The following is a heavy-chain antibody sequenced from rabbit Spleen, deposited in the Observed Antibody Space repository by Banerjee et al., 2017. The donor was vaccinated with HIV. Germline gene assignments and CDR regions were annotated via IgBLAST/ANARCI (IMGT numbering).Heavy chain of an antibody. CDR1: GLDFSGDSY. Sequence: QSLEESGGGLVKPGASLTLTCKASGLDFSGDSYDSYMCWVRQAPGKGLEWIACIDIGSSGFTYFASWAKGRFTCSKTSSTTATLQMTRLTVADTATYFCARDSSSSFSSYGMDLWGPGTLVTVS. D-gene: IGHD1-1*01. J-gene: IGHJ6*01. CDR2: IDIGSSGFT. V-gene: IGHV1S40*01. CDR3: ARDSSSSFSSYGMDL.